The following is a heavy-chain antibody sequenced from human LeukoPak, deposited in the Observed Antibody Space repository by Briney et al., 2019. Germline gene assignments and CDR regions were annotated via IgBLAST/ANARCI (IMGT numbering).Heavy chain of an antibody. CDR2: IWYDGSNK. J-gene: IGHJ5*02. CDR3: ARAGFLTGYYRFYPWFDP. D-gene: IGHD3-9*01. V-gene: IGHV3-33*01. Sequence: QSGGSLRLSCAASGFTFSSYGIHWVRQAAGKGLGWVAVIWYDGSNKYYADSVKGRFTISRDNSKNTLYLQMNSLRAEDTAVYYCARAGFLTGYYRFYPWFDPWGQGTLVTVSS. CDR1: GFTFSSYG.